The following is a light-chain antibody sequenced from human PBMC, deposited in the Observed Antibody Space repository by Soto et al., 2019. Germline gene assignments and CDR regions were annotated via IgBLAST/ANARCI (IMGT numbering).Light chain of an antibody. J-gene: IGKJ3*01. CDR1: QSVSNSY. Sequence: EIVLTQSPGTLSLSPGEGATLSCRASQSVSNSYLAWYQQKPGQAPRLLIYGSSSRATGIPDRFSGSRSGTDFTLTIIRLEPEDFAVYYFHQYGSSPEFTFGPGTKVDIK. V-gene: IGKV3-20*01. CDR3: HQYGSSPEFT. CDR2: GSS.